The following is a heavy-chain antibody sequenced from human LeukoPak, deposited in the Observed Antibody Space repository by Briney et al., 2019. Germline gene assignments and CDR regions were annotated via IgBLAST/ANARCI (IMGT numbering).Heavy chain of an antibody. Sequence: PGGSLRLSCAASGFTFSGYWMSWVRQAPGKGLEWVANIKQDGSENYYVDSVKGRFTISRDNAKNSLYLQMNSLRAEDTAVYYCARMAFWSAHGMDVWGQGTTVTVSS. V-gene: IGHV3-7*01. CDR2: IKQDGSEN. CDR3: ARMAFWSAHGMDV. CDR1: GFTFSGYW. J-gene: IGHJ6*02. D-gene: IGHD3-3*01.